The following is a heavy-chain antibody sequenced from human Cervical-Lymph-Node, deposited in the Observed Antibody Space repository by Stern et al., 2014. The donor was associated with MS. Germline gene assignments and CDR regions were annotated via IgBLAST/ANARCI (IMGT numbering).Heavy chain of an antibody. CDR2: INPSAGTT. J-gene: IGHJ4*02. Sequence: VHLVESGAEVKKPGASVKVSCKASGHIFTTSYMHWVRQAPGQGLEWMGIINPSAGTTSYAPKFQGRVTMTRDKSTSTVYMELSSLRSEDTAMYYCSSDTGDYDYWGQGTLVAVSS. CDR3: SSDTGDYDY. CDR1: GHIFTTSY. D-gene: IGHD3-9*01. V-gene: IGHV1-46*03.